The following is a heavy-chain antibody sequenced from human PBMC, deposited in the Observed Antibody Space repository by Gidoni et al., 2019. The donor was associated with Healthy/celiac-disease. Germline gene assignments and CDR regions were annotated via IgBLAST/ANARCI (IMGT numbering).Heavy chain of an antibody. V-gene: IGHV2-26*01. CDR3: ARIRVNYYYGMDV. J-gene: IGHJ6*02. CDR2: FFSNDEK. CDR1: GFSLSNARMG. Sequence: QVTLKESGPVLVKPTETLTLTCTVSGFSLSNARMGVSWIRQPPGKALEWLAHFFSNDEKSYSTSLKSRLTISKDTSKSQVVLTMTNMDPVDTATYYCARIRVNYYYGMDVWGQGTTVTVSS. D-gene: IGHD3-16*02.